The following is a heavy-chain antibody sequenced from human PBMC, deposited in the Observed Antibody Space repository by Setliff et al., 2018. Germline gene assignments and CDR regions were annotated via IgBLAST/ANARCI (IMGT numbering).Heavy chain of an antibody. J-gene: IGHJ5*02. V-gene: IGHV3-15*01. CDR3: TTGPRDSRNYLNWFNP. Sequence: GESLKISCSVSGITFKNAWMTWVRQAPGKGPEWVGRIKSSLEGATSDYGAPAKGRFTISRDDSKNMIFLHMNNLKTEDTGFYYCTTGPRDSRNYLNWFNPWGQGTLVTVSS. CDR1: GITFKNAW. CDR2: IKSSLEGATS. D-gene: IGHD4-4*01.